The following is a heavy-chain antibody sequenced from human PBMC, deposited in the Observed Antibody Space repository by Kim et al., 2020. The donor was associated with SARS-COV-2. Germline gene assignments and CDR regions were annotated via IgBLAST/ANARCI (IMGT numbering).Heavy chain of an antibody. CDR1: GFSLSTSGMC. CDR3: ARIRGFTMVRGATDYFDY. V-gene: IGHV2-70*01. Sequence: SGPTLVNPTQTLTLTCTFSGFSLSTSGMCVSWIRQPPGKALEWLALIDWDDDKYYSTSLKTRLTISKDTSKNQVVLTMTNMDPVDTATYYCARIRGFTMVRGATDYFDYWGQGTLVTVSS. J-gene: IGHJ4*02. D-gene: IGHD3-10*01. CDR2: IDWDDDK.